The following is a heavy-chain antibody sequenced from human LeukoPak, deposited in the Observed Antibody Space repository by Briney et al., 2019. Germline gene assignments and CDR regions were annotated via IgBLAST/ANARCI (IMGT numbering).Heavy chain of an antibody. V-gene: IGHV3-74*01. CDR1: GFTLSNYW. J-gene: IGHJ4*02. D-gene: IGHD3-9*01. Sequence: PGGSLRLSCAASGFTLSNYWMHWVRQAPGKGPVWVSRIKSDGSSTVYADSVKGRFTISRDNAKNTLYLQMNSLRAEDTAVYYCTRDIFRGPVDYWGQGTLVTVSS. CDR3: TRDIFRGPVDY. CDR2: IKSDGSST.